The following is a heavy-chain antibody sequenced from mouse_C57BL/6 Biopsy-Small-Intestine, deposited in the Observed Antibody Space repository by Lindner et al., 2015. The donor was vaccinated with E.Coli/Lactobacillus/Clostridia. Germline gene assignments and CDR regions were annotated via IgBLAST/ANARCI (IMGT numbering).Heavy chain of an antibody. Sequence: VQLQESGGGLVQPKGSLKLSCAASGFSFNTYTMNWVRQAPGKGLEWVARIRSKSNNYATYYADSVKDRFTISRDDSESMLYLQMNNLKTEDTAMYYCVRPYYSNYWYFDVWGTGTTATVSS. D-gene: IGHD2-5*01. V-gene: IGHV10-1*01. CDR1: GFSFNTYT. CDR2: IRSKSNNYAT. J-gene: IGHJ1*03. CDR3: VRPYYSNYWYFDV.